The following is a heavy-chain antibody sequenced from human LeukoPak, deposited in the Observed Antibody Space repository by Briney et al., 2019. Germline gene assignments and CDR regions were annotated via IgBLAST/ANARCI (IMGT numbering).Heavy chain of an antibody. V-gene: IGHV3-7*03. Sequence: GGSLRLSCAASGFTFSSYWMTWVRQTPGKGLEWVANIKEDGSEKNYMDSVKGRFTISRDNANNILYLQMNSLRAEDTAMYYCARDETKGSSWFYYYGMDVWGQGTTVTVSS. J-gene: IGHJ6*02. CDR3: ARDETKGSSWFYYYGMDV. D-gene: IGHD6-13*01. CDR2: IKEDGSEK. CDR1: GFTFSSYW.